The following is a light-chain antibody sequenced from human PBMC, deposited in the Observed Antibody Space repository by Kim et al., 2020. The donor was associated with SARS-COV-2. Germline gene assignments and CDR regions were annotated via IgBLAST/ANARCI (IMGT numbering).Light chain of an antibody. CDR2: DVS. Sequence: GQSSTISCTGTGSDVGHYNYVSWYHQHPGKAPKLMIYDVSNRPSGASDRFSGSKSDNTASLTISGLQAEDEADYYCSSYTSNSTYVFGTGTKVTVL. J-gene: IGLJ1*01. CDR1: GSDVGHYNY. CDR3: SSYTSNSTYV. V-gene: IGLV2-14*03.